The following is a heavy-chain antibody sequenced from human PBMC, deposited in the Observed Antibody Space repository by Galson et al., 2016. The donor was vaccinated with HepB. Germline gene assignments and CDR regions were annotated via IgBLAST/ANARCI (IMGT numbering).Heavy chain of an antibody. CDR1: GGSLSSYY. CDR2: NYYSEIT. V-gene: IGHV4-59*08. D-gene: IGHD4-11*01. Sequence: SETLSLTCTVSGGSLSSYYWTWVRQPPGNGLEWIGYNYYSEITEYNPSLSSRVTISADTSKNQFSLMMTSVTAADTAVYYCAGGYSDYERLNDWGQGTLVTVSS. J-gene: IGHJ4*02. CDR3: AGGYSDYERLND.